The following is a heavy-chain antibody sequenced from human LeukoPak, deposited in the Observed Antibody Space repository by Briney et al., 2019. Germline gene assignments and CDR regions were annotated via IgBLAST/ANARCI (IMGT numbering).Heavy chain of an antibody. J-gene: IGHJ6*03. D-gene: IGHD3-10*01. CDR2: INHSGST. CDR3: ARVNGSGSYSVPHYYYMDV. CDR1: GGSFSGYY. Sequence: PSETLSLTCAVYGGSFSGYYWSWIRQPPGKGLEWIGEINHSGSTNYNPSLKSRVTISVDTSKNQFSLKLSSVTAADTAVYYCARVNGSGSYSVPHYYYMDVWGKGTTVTVSS. V-gene: IGHV4-34*01.